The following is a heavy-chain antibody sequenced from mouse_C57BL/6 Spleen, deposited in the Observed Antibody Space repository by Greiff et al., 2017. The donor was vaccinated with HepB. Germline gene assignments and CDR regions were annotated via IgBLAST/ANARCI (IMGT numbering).Heavy chain of an antibody. Sequence: VKVVESGPGLVQPSQSLSITCTVSGFSLTSYGVHWVRQSPGKGLEWLGVIWRGGSTDYNAAFMSRLSITKDNSKSQVFFKMNSLQADDTAIYYCAKNFHYGSSFYYAMDYWGQGTSVTVSS. CDR2: IWRGGST. V-gene: IGHV2-5*01. CDR1: GFSLTSYG. D-gene: IGHD1-1*01. J-gene: IGHJ4*01. CDR3: AKNFHYGSSFYYAMDY.